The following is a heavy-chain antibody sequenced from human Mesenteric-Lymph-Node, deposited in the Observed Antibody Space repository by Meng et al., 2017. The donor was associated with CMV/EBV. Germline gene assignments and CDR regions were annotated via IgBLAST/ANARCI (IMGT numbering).Heavy chain of an antibody. CDR2: MYSGGST. Sequence: GESLKISCAATGISVSDEYMAWVRQAPGKGLEWVSVMYSGGSTYYADSVKGRFTISRDNSKNTLYLQMNSLRAEDTAVYYCARGGSRSYAFDIWGQETMVTVSS. CDR3: ARGGSRSYAFDI. CDR1: GISVSDEY. J-gene: IGHJ3*02. V-gene: IGHV3-53*05. D-gene: IGHD3-10*01.